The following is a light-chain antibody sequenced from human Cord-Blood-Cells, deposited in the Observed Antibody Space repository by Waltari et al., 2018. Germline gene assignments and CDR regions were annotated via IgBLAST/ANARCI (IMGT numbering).Light chain of an antibody. CDR1: QGISSY. V-gene: IGKV1-8*01. Sequence: AIRMTQSPSSFSASTGDRATITCRASQGISSYLAWYQQKPGKAPKLLIYAASTLQSGVPSSFSGSGSGTDFTRTISCLQSEDFATYYCQQYYSYPRTFGQGTKVEIK. J-gene: IGKJ1*01. CDR3: QQYYSYPRT. CDR2: AAS.